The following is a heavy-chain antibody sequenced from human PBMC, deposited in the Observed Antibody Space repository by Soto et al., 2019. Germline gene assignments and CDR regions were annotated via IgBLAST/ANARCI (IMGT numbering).Heavy chain of an antibody. CDR2: ISGSGGST. D-gene: IGHD3-22*01. J-gene: IGHJ6*02. CDR1: GFTFSSYA. Sequence: PGGSLRLSCAASGFTFSSYAMSWVRQAPGKGLEWVSAISGSGGSTYYADSVKGRFTISRDNSKNTLYLQMNSLRAEDTAVYYCAKALYYDSSGKIPPPDYYYYGMDVWGQGTTVTVSS. CDR3: AKALYYDSSGKIPPPDYYYYGMDV. V-gene: IGHV3-23*01.